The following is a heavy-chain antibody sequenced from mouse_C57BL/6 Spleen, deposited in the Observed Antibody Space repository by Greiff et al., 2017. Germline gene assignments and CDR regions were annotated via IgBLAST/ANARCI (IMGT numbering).Heavy chain of an antibody. CDR2: ISYDGSN. J-gene: IGHJ3*01. CDR1: GYSITSGYY. D-gene: IGHD3-2*02. V-gene: IGHV3-6*01. CDR3: ARQRRLAWFAY. Sequence: ESGPGLVKPSQSLSLTCSVTGYSITSGYYWNWIRQFPGNKLEWMGYISYDGSNNYNPSLKNRISITRDTSKNQFFLKLNSVTTEDTATYYCARQRRLAWFAYWGQGTLVTVSA.